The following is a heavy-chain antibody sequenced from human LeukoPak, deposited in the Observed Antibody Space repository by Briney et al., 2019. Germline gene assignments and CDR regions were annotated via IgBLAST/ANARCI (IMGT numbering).Heavy chain of an antibody. CDR1: GFTFSSYA. Sequence: GGSLRLSCAASGFTFSSYAMHWVCQGPGKGLEWVAVMAHDGSNIYYAGSVLGRFTISRDNSKDTLHLQMNSLRLEDTAVYYCARASDRMYDEFWEGYFSSFDFWGQGALVTVSS. D-gene: IGHD3-3*01. CDR2: MAHDGSNI. V-gene: IGHV3-30-3*01. J-gene: IGHJ4*02. CDR3: ARASDRMYDEFWEGYFSSFDF.